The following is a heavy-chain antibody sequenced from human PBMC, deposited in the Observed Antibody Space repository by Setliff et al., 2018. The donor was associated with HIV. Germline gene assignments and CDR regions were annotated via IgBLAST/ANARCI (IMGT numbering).Heavy chain of an antibody. J-gene: IGHJ4*02. D-gene: IGHD4-17*01. V-gene: IGHV1-69*13. Sequence: SVKVSCKASGGTFSSYAISWVRQAPGQGLEWMGGIIPIFGPTNYAQKFQGRVTITADESTTTAYMELSSLRSEDTAVYYCARERNYGVNRPFDYWGRGTLVTVSS. CDR2: IIPIFGPT. CDR3: ARERNYGVNRPFDY. CDR1: GGTFSSYA.